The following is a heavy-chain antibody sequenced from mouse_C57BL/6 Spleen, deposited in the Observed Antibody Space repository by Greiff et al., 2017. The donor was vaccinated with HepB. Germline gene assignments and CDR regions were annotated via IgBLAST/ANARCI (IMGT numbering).Heavy chain of an antibody. CDR1: GYTFTDYY. CDR3: ARYYDYDGYAMDY. J-gene: IGHJ4*01. CDR2: IYPGSGNT. V-gene: IGHV1-76*01. Sequence: QVQLKQSGAELVRPGASVKLSCKASGYTFTDYYINWVKQRPGQGLEWIARIYPGSGNTYYNEKFKGKATLTAEKSSSTAYMQLSSLTSEDSAVYFCARYYDYDGYAMDYWGQGTSVTVSS. D-gene: IGHD2-4*01.